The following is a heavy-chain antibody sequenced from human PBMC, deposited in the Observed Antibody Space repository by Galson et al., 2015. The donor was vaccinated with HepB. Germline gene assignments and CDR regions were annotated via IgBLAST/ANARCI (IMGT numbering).Heavy chain of an antibody. CDR2: INAGNGNT. D-gene: IGHD6-13*01. CDR3: AIMAAAGTVVDY. Sequence: SVKVSCKASGYTFTSYAMHWVRQAPGQRLEWMGWINAGNGNTKYSQKFQGRVTITRDTSASTAYMELSSLRSEDTAVYYCAIMAAAGTVVDYWGQGTLVTVSS. V-gene: IGHV1-3*01. CDR1: GYTFTSYA. J-gene: IGHJ4*02.